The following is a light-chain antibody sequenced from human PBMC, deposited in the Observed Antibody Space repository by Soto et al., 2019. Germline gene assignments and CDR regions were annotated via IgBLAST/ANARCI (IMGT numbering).Light chain of an antibody. J-gene: IGLJ1*01. Sequence: QSALTQPASVSGSPGQSITISCTGTSSDVGGYNYVSWYQQHPGKAPKLIIYDVSNRPSGFSDRFSGSKSGNTASLTISGLQAEDEADYYCSSYTSSSTLVFGTGTKLIVL. CDR1: SSDVGGYNY. CDR3: SSYTSSSTLV. V-gene: IGLV2-14*01. CDR2: DVS.